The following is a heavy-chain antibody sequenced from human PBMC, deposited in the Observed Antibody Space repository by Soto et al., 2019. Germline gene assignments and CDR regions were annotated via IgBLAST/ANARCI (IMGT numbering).Heavy chain of an antibody. J-gene: IGHJ6*02. D-gene: IGHD3-16*01. CDR2: MNAKSGDT. CDR1: GYTFSDFD. V-gene: IGHV1-8*01. CDR3: ARGNPFNYAGFDV. Sequence: PRASVKVSCKASGYTFSDFDINWLRQAAGQGPEWMGWMNAKSGDTFSAQRLQGKFNMTWDTSLSTAYMEVGSLTSDDAAIYYCARGNPFNYAGFDVWGQGTTVTVSS.